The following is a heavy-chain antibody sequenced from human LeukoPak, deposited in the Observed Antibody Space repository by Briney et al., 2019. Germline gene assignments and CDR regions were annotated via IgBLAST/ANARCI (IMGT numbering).Heavy chain of an antibody. V-gene: IGHV4-39*02. CDR2: IYYNGAT. CDR3: ATEFRFEYTGGPG. CDR1: GDSISSSSYY. J-gene: IGHJ4*02. D-gene: IGHD2-8*02. Sequence: KPSETLSLTCTVSGDSISSSSYYWGWIRQPPGKGLEWIGTIYYNGATQSNPSLKSRLSMSVDRTNNKFSLKLTSVTAAGTAVYYWATEFRFEYTGGPGWGQGTLITVSS.